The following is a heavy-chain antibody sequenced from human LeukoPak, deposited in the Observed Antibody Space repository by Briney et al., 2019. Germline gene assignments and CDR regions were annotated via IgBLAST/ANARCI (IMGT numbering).Heavy chain of an antibody. J-gene: IGHJ4*02. V-gene: IGHV1-69*01. CDR1: GGTFSSYG. Sequence: ASVKVSCKAFGGTFSSYGISWVRQAPGQGLEWMGGIIPSFGTANYAQKFQGRVTITADESTRTAYMELSSLRSEDTAVYYCARLSTGGYYYGSGFDYWGQGTLVTVSS. D-gene: IGHD3-10*01. CDR2: IIPSFGTA. CDR3: ARLSTGGYYYGSGFDY.